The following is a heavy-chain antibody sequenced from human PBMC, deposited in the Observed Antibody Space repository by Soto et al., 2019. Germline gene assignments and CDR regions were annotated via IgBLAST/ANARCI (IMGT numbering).Heavy chain of an antibody. V-gene: IGHV3-48*01. CDR2: ISSGSNNI. D-gene: IGHD1-1*01. J-gene: IGHJ3*01. CDR3: ATYSWNNIKAFAF. CDR1: GFIFSIYD. Sequence: EVQLVESGGGLVQPGGSLRLSCAASGFIFSIYDMNWFRQAPGKGLEGVSYISSGSNNIYYADSVKGRFTISRDNAKKSLYLQMNSMRAEDTAVYYCATYSWNNIKAFAFWGQETMVTVSS.